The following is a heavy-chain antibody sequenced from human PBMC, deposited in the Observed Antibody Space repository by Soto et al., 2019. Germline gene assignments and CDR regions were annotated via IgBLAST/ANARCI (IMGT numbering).Heavy chain of an antibody. CDR3: ARLVAVAGPREDYYYYMDV. J-gene: IGHJ6*03. CDR2: TIPILGIA. D-gene: IGHD6-19*01. V-gene: IGHV1-69*02. CDR1: GGTFSSYT. Sequence: ASVKVSCKASGGTFSSYTISWVRQAPGQGLEWMGRTIPILGIANYAQKFQGRVTITADKSTSTAYMELSSLRSEDTAVYYCARLVAVAGPREDYYYYMDVWGKGTTVTVSS.